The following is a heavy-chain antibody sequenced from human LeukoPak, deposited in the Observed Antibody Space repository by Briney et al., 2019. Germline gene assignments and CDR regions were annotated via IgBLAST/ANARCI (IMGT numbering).Heavy chain of an antibody. J-gene: IGHJ5*02. V-gene: IGHV4-59*01. CDR1: GDSISNNY. D-gene: IGHD2-15*01. CDR2: VYYSGST. Sequence: SETLSLTCTVSGDSISNNYWTWIRQSPGKGLEWIGCVYYSGSTNYNPSLKSRVTISIDTSKNHFSLKLNSVTAADTAGYYCARNRVSAGSYSAKYARLDPWGQGTLVTVSS. CDR3: ARNRVSAGSYSAKYARLDP.